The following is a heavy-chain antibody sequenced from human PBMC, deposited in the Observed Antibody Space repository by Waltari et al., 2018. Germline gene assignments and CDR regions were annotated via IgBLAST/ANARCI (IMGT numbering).Heavy chain of an antibody. V-gene: IGHV1-2*02. CDR1: GYTFNAFY. CDR3: AREGDYGSYFEF. D-gene: IGHD4-17*01. Sequence: QAHLVLSGAELKKPGASVKVSCKASGYTFNAFYIHWVRQAPGQGPEWLGWINPHRGATRSARQFQGRVTLTADRAIDTAYMELNSLKSDDTAMYYCAREGDYGSYFEFGGQGTLVTVSS. J-gene: IGHJ4*02. CDR2: INPHRGAT.